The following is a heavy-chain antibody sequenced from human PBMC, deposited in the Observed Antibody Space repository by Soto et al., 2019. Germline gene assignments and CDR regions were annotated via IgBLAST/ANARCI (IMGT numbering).Heavy chain of an antibody. Sequence: SETLSLTCAVSDGSISSSSYYWGWIRQPPGKGLEWIGSIYYSGSTYYNPSLKSRVTISVDTSKNQFSLKLSSVTATDTAVYYCARFNDYGDYYFDYWGQGTLVTVSS. CDR2: IYYSGST. CDR3: ARFNDYGDYYFDY. V-gene: IGHV4-39*01. D-gene: IGHD4-17*01. J-gene: IGHJ4*02. CDR1: DGSISSSSYY.